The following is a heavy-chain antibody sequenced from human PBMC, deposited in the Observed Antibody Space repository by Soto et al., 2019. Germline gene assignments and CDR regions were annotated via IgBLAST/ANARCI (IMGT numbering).Heavy chain of an antibody. Sequence: PGGSLRLSCVAAGFTFSSAAMNWVRQAPGKGLEWVSIISDTGTRTHYADSVKGRFTISRDNSKNTLYLDMNSLRAEDTAVYYCAKSLDIHYKNWFDPWGKGTLVTVSS. J-gene: IGHJ5*02. D-gene: IGHD1-1*01. CDR1: GFTFSSAA. CDR2: ISDTGTRT. CDR3: AKSLDIHYKNWFDP. V-gene: IGHV3-23*01.